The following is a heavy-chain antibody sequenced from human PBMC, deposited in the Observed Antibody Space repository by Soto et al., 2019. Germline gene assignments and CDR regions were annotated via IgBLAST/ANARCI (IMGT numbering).Heavy chain of an antibody. CDR1: GGSISSGGYY. CDR3: ARDNGLRKSSGNAFDI. CDR2: IYYSGST. V-gene: IGHV4-31*03. D-gene: IGHD6-25*01. Sequence: SETLSLTCTVSGGSISSGGYYWSWIRQHPGKGLEWIGYIYYSGSTYYNPSFKSRVTISVNTSKNQFSLKLSSVTAADTAVYYCARDNGLRKSSGNAFDIWGQGTMVTVSS. J-gene: IGHJ3*02.